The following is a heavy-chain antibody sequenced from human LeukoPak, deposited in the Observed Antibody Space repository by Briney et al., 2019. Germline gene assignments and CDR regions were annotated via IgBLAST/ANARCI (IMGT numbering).Heavy chain of an antibody. CDR3: AKDFQHDGGQE. CDR1: GFMFSSYV. V-gene: IGHV3-23*01. D-gene: IGHD4-17*01. J-gene: IGHJ4*02. Sequence: GGSLRLSCAASGFMFSSYVMTWVRQAPGRGPEWVSTIDENGRNTHYADSVKGRFTISRGNSKNTLYLQINSLRAEDTAVYYCAKDFQHDGGQEWGQGTLVSVSS. CDR2: IDENGRNT.